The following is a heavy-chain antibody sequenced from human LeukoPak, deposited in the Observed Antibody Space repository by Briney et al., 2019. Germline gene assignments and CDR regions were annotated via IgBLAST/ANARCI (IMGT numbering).Heavy chain of an antibody. V-gene: IGHV3-74*01. CDR2: INSDGGRT. D-gene: IGHD5-12*01. CDR1: GFTFSNYW. CDR3: ARVGAIVARLPHFDY. Sequence: PGGSLRLSCAVSGFTFSNYWMHWVRQAPGKGLVWVSRINSDGGRTIYADSVKGRFTVSRDNAKNTLYLQMNSLRAEDTAVYYCARVGAIVARLPHFDYWGQGTLVTVSS. J-gene: IGHJ4*02.